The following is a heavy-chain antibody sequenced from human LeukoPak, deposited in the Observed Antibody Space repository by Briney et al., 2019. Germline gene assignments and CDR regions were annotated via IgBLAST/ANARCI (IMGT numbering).Heavy chain of an antibody. CDR3: ATEKRMTRPLDY. CDR2: ITLDGTIT. Sequence: GGSLRLSCKAYGFIFSSYYMHWVRQAPGKGLVWVSRITLDGTITTYADSVRGRFTISRDNVQSTLYLEMDSLRDEDTAVYYCATEKRMTRPLDYWGQGTLVTVSS. D-gene: IGHD4-11*01. V-gene: IGHV3-74*03. CDR1: GFIFSSYY. J-gene: IGHJ4*02.